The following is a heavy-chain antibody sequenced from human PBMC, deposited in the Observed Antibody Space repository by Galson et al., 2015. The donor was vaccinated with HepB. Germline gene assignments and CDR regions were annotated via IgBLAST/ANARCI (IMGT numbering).Heavy chain of an antibody. CDR1: GFSFRNYW. J-gene: IGHJ4*02. D-gene: IGHD5-18*01. CDR2: ILSDGSGT. Sequence: SLRLSCAASGFSFRNYWMHWVRQAPGKGLVWVSSILSDGSGTRYADSVKGRFTISRDNARNMLYLQMNSLRAEDTAVYYCARDDRNVDTAMVTSDNWGQGTLVTVSS. V-gene: IGHV3-74*01. CDR3: ARDDRNVDTAMVTSDN.